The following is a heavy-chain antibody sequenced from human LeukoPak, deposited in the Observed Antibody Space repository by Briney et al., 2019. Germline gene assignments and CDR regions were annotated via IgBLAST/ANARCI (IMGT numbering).Heavy chain of an antibody. V-gene: IGHV3-64*01. D-gene: IGHD3-10*01. CDR2: ISSNGGST. CDR3: ARDGPRFYYGSGSYSHYFDY. CDR1: GFTFSSYA. J-gene: IGHJ4*02. Sequence: GGSLRLSCAASGFTFSSYAMHWVRQAPGKGLEYVSAISSNGGSTYYANSVKGRFTISRDNSKNTLYLQMGSLRAEDMAVYYCARDGPRFYYGSGSYSHYFDYWGQGTLVTVSS.